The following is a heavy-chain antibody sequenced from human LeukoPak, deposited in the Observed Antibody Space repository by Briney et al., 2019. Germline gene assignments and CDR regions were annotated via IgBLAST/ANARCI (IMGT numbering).Heavy chain of an antibody. V-gene: IGHV3-21*01. Sequence: PGGSLRLSCAASGFTFSLYSMNWVRQAPGKGLEWVSSISSSSTYIFYADSVKGRFTISKDNAKDSLYLQMNSLRAEDTAVYYCARAAADYYYYGMDVWGQGTTVTVSS. CDR3: ARAAADYYYYGMDV. CDR2: ISSSSTYI. D-gene: IGHD6-13*01. CDR1: GFTFSLYS. J-gene: IGHJ6*02.